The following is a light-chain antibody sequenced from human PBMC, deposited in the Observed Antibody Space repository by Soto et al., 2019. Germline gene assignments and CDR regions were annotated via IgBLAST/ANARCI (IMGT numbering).Light chain of an antibody. CDR2: SNN. J-gene: IGLJ2*01. V-gene: IGLV1-44*01. Sequence: QSVLTQPPSVSGTPGQRVNMSCSGSSSNIGSKSVSWYQHLPQTAPKLLIYSNNQRPSGVPGRFSGSKSGTSASLAISGRQSDDETQYYCAAWDDSLNVLVFGGGTKVTVL. CDR1: SSNIGSKS. CDR3: AAWDDSLNVLV.